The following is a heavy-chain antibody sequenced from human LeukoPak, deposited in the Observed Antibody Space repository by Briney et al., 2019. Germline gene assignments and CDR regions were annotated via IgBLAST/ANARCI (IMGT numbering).Heavy chain of an antibody. CDR3: ARVYRSGSGSYYNADFDY. V-gene: IGHV4-61*01. D-gene: IGHD3-10*01. CDR1: GGSVIIGSYC. J-gene: IGHJ4*02. Sequence: PSETLSLTCTVSGGSVIIGSYCWSWIRQPPGKGLEWIGYIYYSGSTNYNPSLKSRVTISVDTSKNKFSLKLSSVTAADTAVYYCARVYRSGSGSYYNADFDYWGQGTLVTVSS. CDR2: IYYSGST.